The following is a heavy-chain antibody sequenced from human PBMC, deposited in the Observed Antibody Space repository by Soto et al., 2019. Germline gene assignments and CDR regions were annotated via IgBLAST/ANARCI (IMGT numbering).Heavy chain of an antibody. CDR2: ISAHNGNT. Sequence: QVHLVQSGAEVKKPGASVKVSCKASGYTFTSYGITWVRQAPGQGLEWMGWISAHNGNTDYAQKLQGRVIVTIDTSPSTAYMELRSLRSDDKAVYYCPRGRYGDYWGQGALVTVSS. CDR1: GYTFTSYG. V-gene: IGHV1-18*01. CDR3: PRGRYGDY. J-gene: IGHJ4*02. D-gene: IGHD1-1*01.